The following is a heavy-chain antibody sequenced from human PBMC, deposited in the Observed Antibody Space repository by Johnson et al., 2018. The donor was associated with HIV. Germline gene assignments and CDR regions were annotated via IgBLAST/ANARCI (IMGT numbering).Heavy chain of an antibody. V-gene: IGHV3-74*02. Sequence: VQVVESGGGLVQPGGSLRLSCVASGFTFSSYAMSWVRQAPGKGLEWVSRVNSDGSSTSYADSVKGRFTISRDNAKNTLYLQMNSLRAEDTAVYYCARGGARPYDAFDIWGQGTMVTVSS. D-gene: IGHD3-16*01. CDR2: VNSDGSST. CDR1: GFTFSSYA. J-gene: IGHJ3*02. CDR3: ARGGARPYDAFDI.